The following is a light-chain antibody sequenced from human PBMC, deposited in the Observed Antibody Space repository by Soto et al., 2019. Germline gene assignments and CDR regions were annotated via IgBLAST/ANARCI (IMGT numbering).Light chain of an antibody. CDR3: QQRSNWTQP. CDR2: DAS. CDR1: QSVSRS. V-gene: IGKV3-11*01. J-gene: IGKJ1*01. Sequence: EIVLTQSPATLSLSPGERATLSCRASQSVSRSLAWYQQKSGQAPRLLIYDASNRATGIPTRFSGSGSGTDFTLTISSLEPEDFAVYYCQQRSNWTQPFGQGTKVEIK.